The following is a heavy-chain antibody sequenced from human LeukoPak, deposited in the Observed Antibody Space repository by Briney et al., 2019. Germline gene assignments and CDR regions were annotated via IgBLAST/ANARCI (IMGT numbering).Heavy chain of an antibody. D-gene: IGHD2-2*01. J-gene: IGHJ4*02. CDR1: GGSISSGGYY. CDR3: ATGLVPAPYYFDY. CDR2: IYYSGST. Sequence: SETLSLTCTVSGGSISSGGYYWSWIRQHPGKGLEWIGYIYYSGSTYYNPSLKSRVTISVDTSKNQFSLKLSSVTAADTAVYYCATGLVPAPYYFDYWGQGTPVTVSS. V-gene: IGHV4-31*03.